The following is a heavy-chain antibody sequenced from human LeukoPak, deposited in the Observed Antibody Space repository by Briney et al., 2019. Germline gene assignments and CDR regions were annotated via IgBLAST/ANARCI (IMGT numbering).Heavy chain of an antibody. CDR2: ITSKAQSYTT. D-gene: IGHD3-16*02. CDR3: ARDGHTSLDY. V-gene: IGHV3-72*01. Sequence: GGSLRLSCAASGFSFSDHYMDWVRQAPGKGLEWVGRITSKAQSYTTDYAASVKGRFTISRDDAKNSLYLQMNSLKTEDTAVYYCARDGHTSLDYWGQGTLVTVSS. J-gene: IGHJ4*02. CDR1: GFSFSDHY.